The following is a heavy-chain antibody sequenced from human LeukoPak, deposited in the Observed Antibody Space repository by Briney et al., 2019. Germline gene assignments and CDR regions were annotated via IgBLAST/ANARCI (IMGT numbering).Heavy chain of an antibody. J-gene: IGHJ4*02. V-gene: IGHV1-8*02. Sequence: ASVKVSCKASGYTFTSYDINWVRQAPGQGLEWMGWMNPNSGNTGYAQKFQGRVTINRNTSISTAYMELSSLRSEDTAVYSRASRRYGSGSYYNGYEYWGQGTLVTVSS. CDR1: GYTFTSYD. D-gene: IGHD3-10*01. CDR2: MNPNSGNT. CDR3: ASRRYGSGSYYNGYEY.